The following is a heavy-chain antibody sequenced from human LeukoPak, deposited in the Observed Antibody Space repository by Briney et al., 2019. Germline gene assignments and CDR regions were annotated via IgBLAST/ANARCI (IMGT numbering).Heavy chain of an antibody. D-gene: IGHD2-2*02. Sequence: SVKVSCKASGGTFSSYAISWVRQAPGQGLEWMGGIIPIFGTANYAQKFQGRVTITADESTSTAYMELSSLRSEDTAVYYCATKPLGYCSSTSCYTPQHWGQGTLVTVSS. CDR2: IIPIFGTA. CDR3: ATKPLGYCSSTSCYTPQH. J-gene: IGHJ1*01. V-gene: IGHV1-69*01. CDR1: GGTFSSYA.